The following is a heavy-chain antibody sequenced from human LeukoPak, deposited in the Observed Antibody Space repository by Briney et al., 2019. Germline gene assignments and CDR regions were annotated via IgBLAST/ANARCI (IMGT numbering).Heavy chain of an antibody. V-gene: IGHV3-21*01. D-gene: IGHD2-2*01. J-gene: IGHJ5*02. CDR1: GFTFSSYS. CDR3: ARDPQAYQLLDWFDP. Sequence: GRSLRLSCAASGFTFSSYSMNWVRQAPGKGLEWVSSISSSSSYIYYADSVKGRFTISRDNAKNSLYLQMNSLRAEDTAVYYCARDPQAYQLLDWFDPWGQGTLVTVSS. CDR2: ISSSSSYI.